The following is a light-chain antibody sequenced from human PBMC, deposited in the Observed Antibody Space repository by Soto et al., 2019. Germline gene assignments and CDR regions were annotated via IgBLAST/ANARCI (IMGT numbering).Light chain of an antibody. J-gene: IGLJ1*01. CDR2: RNN. V-gene: IGLV1-47*01. CDR3: AAWDDSLSGFYV. CDR1: RSNIGSNY. Sequence: QSALTQPPSASGTPGQRVTISCSGRRSNIGSNYVYWYQQLPGTAPKLLIYRNNQRPSGVPDRFSGSKSGTSASLAISGLRSEDEADYYCAAWDDSLSGFYVFGTGTKVTV.